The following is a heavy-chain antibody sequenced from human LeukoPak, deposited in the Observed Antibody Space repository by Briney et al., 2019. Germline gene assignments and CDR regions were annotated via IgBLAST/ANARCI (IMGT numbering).Heavy chain of an antibody. Sequence: GESLKISCKGSGYSFTSYWIGWLRQMPGKGLEWMGIIYPGDSDTRYSPSFQGQVTISADKSISTAYLQWSSLKASDTAMYYCARSASPSIAAAGHWGQGTLVTVSS. J-gene: IGHJ4*02. V-gene: IGHV5-51*01. CDR1: GYSFTSYW. D-gene: IGHD6-13*01. CDR2: IYPGDSDT. CDR3: ARSASPSIAAAGH.